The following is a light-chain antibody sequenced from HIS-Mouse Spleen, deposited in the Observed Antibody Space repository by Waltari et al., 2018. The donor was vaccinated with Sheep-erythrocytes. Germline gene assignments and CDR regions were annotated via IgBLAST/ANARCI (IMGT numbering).Light chain of an antibody. V-gene: IGLV2-11*01. CDR1: SSDVGGYNY. CDR2: DVS. J-gene: IGLJ3*02. Sequence: QSALTQPRSVSGSPGQSVTISCTGTSSDVGGYNYVSWYQQHPGKPPKLMIYDVSKRPSGVSNRFSGSKSGKTASLTISGLQAEDEADYYCCSYAGSSTPWVFGGGTKLTVL. CDR3: CSYAGSSTPWV.